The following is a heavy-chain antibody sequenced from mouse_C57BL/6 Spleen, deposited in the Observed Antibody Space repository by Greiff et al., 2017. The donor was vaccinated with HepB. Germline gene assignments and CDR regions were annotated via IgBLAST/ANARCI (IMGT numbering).Heavy chain of an antibody. Sequence: VQLQQSGPELVKPGASVKISCKASGYTFTDYYMNWVKQSHGKSLEWIGDINPNNGGTSYNQKFQGKATLTVDKSSSTAYMERRSLTSEESAVYYCARGIPLITTVPAWFAYWGQGTLVTVSA. CDR1: GYTFTDYY. CDR3: ARGIPLITTVPAWFAY. CDR2: INPNNGGT. V-gene: IGHV1-26*01. D-gene: IGHD1-1*01. J-gene: IGHJ3*01.